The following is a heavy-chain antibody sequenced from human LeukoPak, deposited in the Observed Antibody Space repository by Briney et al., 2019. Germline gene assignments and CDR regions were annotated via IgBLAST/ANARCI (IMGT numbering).Heavy chain of an antibody. D-gene: IGHD2-15*01. CDR3: ARGYCSGGSCYRNYFDY. CDR2: ISGSSSVDST. CDR1: GFTFRSYA. J-gene: IGHJ4*02. V-gene: IGHV3-23*01. Sequence: PGGSLRLSCAASGFTFRSYAMSWVRQAPGKGLEWVSGISGSSSVDSTYYADSVKGRFTISRDNSKNTLYLQMNSLRAEDTAVYYCARGYCSGGSCYRNYFDYWGQGTLVTVSS.